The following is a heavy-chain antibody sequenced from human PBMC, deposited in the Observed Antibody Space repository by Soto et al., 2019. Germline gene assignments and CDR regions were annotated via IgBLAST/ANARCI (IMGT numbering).Heavy chain of an antibody. CDR3: ARIKRGYCSGGSCFLGGLYYYYYGLDC. CDR2: IDWDDDK. J-gene: IGHJ6*02. Sequence: YGPPLVNPTQTLTLTCTFSGFSLSTSGMCVSWIRQPPGKALEWLALIDWDDDKYYSTSLKTRLTISKDTSKNQVVLTMTNMDPVDTAKYYSARIKRGYCSGGSCFLGGLYYYYYGLDCWGQGTTVTVSS. D-gene: IGHD2-15*01. CDR1: GFSLSTSGMC. V-gene: IGHV2-70*01.